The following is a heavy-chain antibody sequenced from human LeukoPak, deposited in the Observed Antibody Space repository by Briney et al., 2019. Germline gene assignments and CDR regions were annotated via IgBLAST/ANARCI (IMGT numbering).Heavy chain of an antibody. J-gene: IGHJ5*02. V-gene: IGHV3-33*06. D-gene: IGHD2-21*02. CDR1: GFMFSRSD. Sequence: GKSLRLSCAASGFMFSRSDIHWVRQAPGKGLEWVAVIWHDRSDTYGSNKYYADSVKGRFTISRDNSKNTVYLQMNSLRVVDTAVYYCAKDGNCGGDCYGWFDPWGQGALVTVSS. CDR3: AKDGNCGGDCYGWFDP. CDR2: IWHDRSDTYGSNK.